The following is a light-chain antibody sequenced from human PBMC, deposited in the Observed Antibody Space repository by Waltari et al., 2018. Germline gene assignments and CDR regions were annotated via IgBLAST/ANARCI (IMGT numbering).Light chain of an antibody. CDR1: SSHVGGYNY. J-gene: IGLJ2*01. V-gene: IGLV2-8*01. Sequence: QSALTQPPSASGSPGQPVTISCTGTSSHVGGYNYVSWYQQHPGKAPKLMIYEVNKPPSAVPDRLSSFKSGSTASVTVSGLQAEDEAVYYRISYAGINKNVVLGGGTKLTVL. CDR2: EVN. CDR3: ISYAGINKNVV.